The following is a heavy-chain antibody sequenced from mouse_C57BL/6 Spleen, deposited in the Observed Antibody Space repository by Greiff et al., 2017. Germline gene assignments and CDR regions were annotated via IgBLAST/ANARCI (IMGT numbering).Heavy chain of an antibody. V-gene: IGHV1-55*01. J-gene: IGHJ2*01. D-gene: IGHD1-3*01. CDR3: AREDNYWGY. CDR2: IYPGSGST. Sequence: QVQLQQSGAELVKPGASVKMSCKASGYTFTSYWITWVKQRPGQGLEWIGDIYPGSGSTNYNETFKSKATLTVDTSSSTAYMQLISLTSEDSAVYYCAREDNYWGYWGQGTTLTVSS. CDR1: GYTFTSYW.